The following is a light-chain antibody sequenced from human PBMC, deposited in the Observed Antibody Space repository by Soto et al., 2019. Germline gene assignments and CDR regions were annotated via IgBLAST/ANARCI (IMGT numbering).Light chain of an antibody. J-gene: IGLJ1*01. CDR2: EIN. V-gene: IGLV2-8*01. CDR3: QSYDSSLSVSYV. CDR1: SSDVGAYDY. Sequence: QSALTQPPSASGSPGQSVTISCTGTSSDVGAYDYVSWYQQHPGKAPKLMIYEINKRPSGVPDRFSGSKSGNTASLTVSGLQAEDEADYYCQSYDSSLSVSYVFGTGTKLTVL.